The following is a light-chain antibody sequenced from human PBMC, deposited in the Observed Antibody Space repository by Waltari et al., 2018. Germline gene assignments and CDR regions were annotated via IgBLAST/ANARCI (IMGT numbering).Light chain of an antibody. J-gene: IGKJ1*01. CDR3: HHTYCNPRA. CDR1: QSINIY. CDR2: SAS. V-gene: IGKV1-39*01. Sequence: DIQLTQSPLSLSASVGDRVTITCRASQSINIYLNWYQQKPGKPPKLLIHSASKLQSGVPSRFSGSGSGTDFTLTISSLQPEDFATYFCHHTYCNPRAFGQGTKV.